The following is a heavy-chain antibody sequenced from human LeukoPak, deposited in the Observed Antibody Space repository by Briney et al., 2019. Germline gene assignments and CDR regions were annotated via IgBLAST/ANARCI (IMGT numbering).Heavy chain of an antibody. CDR1: GYTLTELS. V-gene: IGHV1-69*05. Sequence: SVKVSCKVSGYTLTELSMHWVRQAPGQGLEWMGGIIPIFGTANYAQKFQGRVTITTDESTSTAYMELSSLRSEDTAVYYCARDQKGWFEHWGQGTLVTVSS. CDR3: ARDQKGWFEH. D-gene: IGHD6-19*01. J-gene: IGHJ1*01. CDR2: IIPIFGTA.